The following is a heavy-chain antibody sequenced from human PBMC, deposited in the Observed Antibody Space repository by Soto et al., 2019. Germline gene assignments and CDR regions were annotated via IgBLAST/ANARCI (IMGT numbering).Heavy chain of an antibody. CDR3: TTGGSRAYHVYDSSGYYYDGADY. J-gene: IGHJ4*02. V-gene: IGHV3-15*07. Sequence: GGSLRLSCAASGFTFSNAWMNWVRQAPGKGLEWVGRIKSKTDGGTTDYAAPVKGRFTISRDDSKNTLYLQMNSLKTEDTAVYYCTTGGSRAYHVYDSSGYYYDGADYWGQGTLVTVSS. CDR2: IKSKTDGGTT. D-gene: IGHD3-22*01. CDR1: GFTFSNAW.